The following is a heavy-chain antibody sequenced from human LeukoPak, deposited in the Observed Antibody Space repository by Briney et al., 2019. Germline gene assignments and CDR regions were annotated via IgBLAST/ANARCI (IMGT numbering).Heavy chain of an antibody. CDR3: ASGWALS. CDR2: TYYRSGWHT. J-gene: IGHJ5*02. D-gene: IGHD1-26*01. CDR1: GDSVSNKNAA. V-gene: IGHV6-1*01. Sequence: SQTLSLTCAVSGDSVSNKNAAWNWIRQSPSRGLEWLGRTYYRSGWHTDYAFSVKGRITINADTSKNQFSLQLGYVTPEDTAVYYCASGWALSWGQGTLVTVSS.